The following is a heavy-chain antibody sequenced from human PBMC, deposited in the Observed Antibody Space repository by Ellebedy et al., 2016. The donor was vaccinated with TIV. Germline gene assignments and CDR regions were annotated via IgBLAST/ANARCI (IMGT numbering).Heavy chain of an antibody. V-gene: IGHV5-51*01. CDR1: GYSFTTYW. CDR2: IYPGDSDT. Sequence: GESLKISCKGSGYSFTTYWIGWVRQMPGKGLEWMGIIYPGDSDTRYSPSFQGQVTISADKSTSTAYLQLSSLKASDIAMYFCVRQRDYLWPRNDYWGQGTLVTVSS. D-gene: IGHD3-16*01. CDR3: VRQRDYLWPRNDY. J-gene: IGHJ4*02.